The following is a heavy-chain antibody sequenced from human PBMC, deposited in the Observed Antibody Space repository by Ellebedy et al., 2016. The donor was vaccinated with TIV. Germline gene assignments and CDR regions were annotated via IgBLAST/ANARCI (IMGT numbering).Heavy chain of an antibody. Sequence: MPSETLSLTCTVSGGSMSSYYWSWIRQPAGKGLEWIGRIYSTGSTGTTNYNPALKSRVTISVDTSKSQFSLKVTSVTAADTAVYYCAREVNIASETDAFDIWGQGTLLTVSS. CDR1: GGSMSSYY. CDR2: IYSTGSTGTT. J-gene: IGHJ3*02. D-gene: IGHD6-13*01. CDR3: AREVNIASETDAFDI. V-gene: IGHV4-4*07.